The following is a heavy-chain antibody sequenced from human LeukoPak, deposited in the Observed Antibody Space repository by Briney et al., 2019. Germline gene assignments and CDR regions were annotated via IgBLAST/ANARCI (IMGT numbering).Heavy chain of an antibody. CDR3: VKIRGKDGVRDALDM. D-gene: IGHD3-10*01. V-gene: IGHV3-23*01. CDR1: GITLSNSA. Sequence: GGSLRLSCAASGITLSNSAMTWVRQAPGQALEWVSTISNNAANTFYADPVKGRCTISRDNSKNTLYLQLNNLRADDTAIYYCVKIRGKDGVRDALDMWGQGTRVTVS. CDR2: ISNNAANT. J-gene: IGHJ3*02.